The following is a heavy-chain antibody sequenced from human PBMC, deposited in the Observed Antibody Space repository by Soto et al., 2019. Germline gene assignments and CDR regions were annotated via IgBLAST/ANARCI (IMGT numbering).Heavy chain of an antibody. D-gene: IGHD1-1*01. CDR2: IYYSGST. J-gene: IGHJ4*02. CDR1: GGSISSGGYY. V-gene: IGHV4-31*03. Sequence: NPSETLSLTCTVSGGSISSGGYYWSWIRQHPGKGLEWIGYIYYSGSTYYNPSLKSRVTISVDTSKNQFSLKLSSVTAADTAAYYCARNAAAGGRYPAYWGQGTLVTVSS. CDR3: ARNAAAGGRYPAY.